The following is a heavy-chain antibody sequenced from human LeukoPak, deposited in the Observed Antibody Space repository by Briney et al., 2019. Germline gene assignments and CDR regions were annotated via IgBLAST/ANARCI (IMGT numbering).Heavy chain of an antibody. CDR2: INPNSGGT. V-gene: IGHV1-2*02. J-gene: IGHJ3*02. CDR1: GYTFTGYY. Sequence: ASVKVSCKASGYTFTGYYMHWVRQAPGQGLEWMGWINPNSGGTNYAQKFQGRVTMTRDTSISTAYMELGRLRSDDTAVYYCARAPRYCSSTSCYLGGAFEIWGQGTMVTVSS. CDR3: ARAPRYCSSTSCYLGGAFEI. D-gene: IGHD2-2*01.